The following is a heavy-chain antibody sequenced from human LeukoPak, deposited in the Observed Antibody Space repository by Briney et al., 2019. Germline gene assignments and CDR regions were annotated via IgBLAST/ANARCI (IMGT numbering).Heavy chain of an antibody. CDR3: ARRFPDSSTRLNWFDP. D-gene: IGHD2-2*01. Sequence: SETLSLTCTVSGYSISSGYYWGWIRQPPGKRLEWIGSIYHSGSTYYNPSLKSRVTISVDTSKNQFSLKLSSVTAADTAVYYCARRFPDSSTRLNWFDPWGQGTLVTVSS. CDR2: IYHSGST. CDR1: GYSISSGYY. J-gene: IGHJ5*02. V-gene: IGHV4-38-2*02.